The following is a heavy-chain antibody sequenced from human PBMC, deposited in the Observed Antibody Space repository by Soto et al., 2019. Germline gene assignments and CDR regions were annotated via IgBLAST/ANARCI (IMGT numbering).Heavy chain of an antibody. CDR3: AKDQEYDSSGYYKY. D-gene: IGHD3-22*01. CDR2: ISGSGGST. V-gene: IGHV3-23*01. CDR1: GFTFSSYA. Sequence: GGSLRLSCAASGFTFSSYAMSWVRQAPGKGLEWVSAISGSGGSTYYADSVKGRFTISRDNSKNTLYLQMNSLRAEDTAVYYCAKDQEYDSSGYYKYWGQGTLVTVSS. J-gene: IGHJ4*02.